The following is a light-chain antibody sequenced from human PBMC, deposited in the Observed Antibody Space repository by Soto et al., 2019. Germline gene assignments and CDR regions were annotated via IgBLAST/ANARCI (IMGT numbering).Light chain of an antibody. CDR3: SSYTHTSTPSCV. V-gene: IGLV2-14*01. Sequence: QSVLTQPASVSGSRGQSITISCTGTSNDVGGYNYVSWYQQHPGKAPKLMIYEVTDRPWGVSNRFSGSKSGNTASLTISGLQAEDEADYYCSSYTHTSTPSCVFGTGTKLTVL. J-gene: IGLJ1*01. CDR1: SNDVGGYNY. CDR2: EVT.